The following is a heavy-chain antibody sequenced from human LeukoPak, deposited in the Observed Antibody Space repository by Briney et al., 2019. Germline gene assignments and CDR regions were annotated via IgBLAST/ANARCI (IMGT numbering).Heavy chain of an antibody. CDR2: IKEDGTYT. V-gene: IGHV3-74*01. Sequence: GGSLRLSCAASGFSFSKYWMYWVRQTPGEGLVWVARIKEDGTYTSYADSVKGRFTISRDNARNTVFLQMNSLRAEDTAVYYCARDFDMGITPGDDFDFWGQGTLVTVSS. D-gene: IGHD3-9*01. J-gene: IGHJ4*02. CDR3: ARDFDMGITPGDDFDF. CDR1: GFSFSKYW.